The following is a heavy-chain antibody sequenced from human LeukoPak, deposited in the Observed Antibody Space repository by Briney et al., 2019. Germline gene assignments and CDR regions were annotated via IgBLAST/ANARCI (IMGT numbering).Heavy chain of an antibody. Sequence: PSETLSLTCAVYGGSFSGYYWSWLRQPPGKGLEWLGEINHSGSTNYNPSLKSRVTISVDTSKNQFSLKLSSVTAADTAVYYCARTHIVVVPAARLYYYYGMDVWGQGTTVTVSS. J-gene: IGHJ6*02. D-gene: IGHD2-2*01. CDR2: INHSGST. V-gene: IGHV4-34*01. CDR3: ARTHIVVVPAARLYYYYGMDV. CDR1: GGSFSGYY.